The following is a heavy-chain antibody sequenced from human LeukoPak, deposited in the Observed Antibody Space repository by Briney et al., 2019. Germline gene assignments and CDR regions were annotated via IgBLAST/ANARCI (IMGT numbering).Heavy chain of an antibody. CDR3: AIIALAVGTGSRTRTFDY. CDR2: INPSGGST. Sequence: ASVKVSCKAVGYIFTSYYMHWVRQAPGQGLEWMGIINPSGGSTSYAQKFQGRVTMTRDMSTSTVYMELSSLRSEDTAVYYCAIIALAVGTGSRTRTFDYWGQGTLVTVSS. CDR1: GYIFTSYY. J-gene: IGHJ4*02. V-gene: IGHV1-46*03. D-gene: IGHD3-16*02.